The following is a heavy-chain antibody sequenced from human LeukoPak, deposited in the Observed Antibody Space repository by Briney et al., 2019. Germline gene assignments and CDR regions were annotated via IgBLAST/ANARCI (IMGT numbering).Heavy chain of an antibody. D-gene: IGHD1-26*01. CDR3: ARIYSGSYFYYGMDV. J-gene: IGHJ6*02. CDR1: GGSINSTNYY. CDR2: IYYSGST. V-gene: IGHV4-39*01. Sequence: SETLSLACTVSGGSINSTNYYWGWIRQPPGKGLEWIGTIYYSGSTYYNPSLKSRVTISIDTSKNQFSVKLSSVTAADTAVFFCARIYSGSYFYYGMDVWGQGTTVTVSS.